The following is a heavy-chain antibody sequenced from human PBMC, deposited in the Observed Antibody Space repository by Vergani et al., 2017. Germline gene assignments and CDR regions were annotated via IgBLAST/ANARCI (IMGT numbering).Heavy chain of an antibody. CDR2: ISSSSSYI. CDR1: GFTFSSYS. J-gene: IGHJ6*02. CDR3: ARAPANYYGMDV. V-gene: IGHV3-21*01. Sequence: EVQLLESGGGLVQPGGSLRLSCAASGFTFSSYSMNWVRQAPGKGLEWVSSISSSSSYIYYADSVKGRFTISRDNAKNSLYLQMNSLRAEDTAVYYCARAPANYYGMDVWGQGTTVTVSS.